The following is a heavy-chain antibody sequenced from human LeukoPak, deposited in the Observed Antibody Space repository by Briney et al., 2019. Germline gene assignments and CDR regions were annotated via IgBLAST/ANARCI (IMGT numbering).Heavy chain of an antibody. J-gene: IGHJ4*02. CDR3: TKTSYDTVWGGYRSHDY. CDR1: GFTVSSYY. V-gene: IGHV3-53*01. Sequence: GVLRLSCAASGFTVSSYYMNWVRQAPGKGLEWVSVIYSGSSTYYADSVKGRFTISRDNSKSTLYLQMNSLRVEDTAVYYCTKTSYDTVWGGYRSHDYWGQGTLVIVSS. D-gene: IGHD3-16*02. CDR2: IYSGSST.